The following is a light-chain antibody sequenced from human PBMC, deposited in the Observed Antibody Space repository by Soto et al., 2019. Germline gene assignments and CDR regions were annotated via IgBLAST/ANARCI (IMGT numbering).Light chain of an antibody. CDR3: QQSYSNSYT. CDR2: AAI. CDR1: QSISSY. Sequence: DIQMTQSPSSLSASVGDRVTITCRASQSISSYLNWYQQKPGKAPRLLIYAAISLQSGVPLRFSGSGSGTDFTLTISNLQPEDFATYYCQQSYSNSYTFGQGTRLEIK. V-gene: IGKV1-39*01. J-gene: IGKJ2*01.